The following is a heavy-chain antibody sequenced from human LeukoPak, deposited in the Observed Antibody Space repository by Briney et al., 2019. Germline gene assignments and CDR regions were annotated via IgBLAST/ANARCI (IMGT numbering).Heavy chain of an antibody. J-gene: IGHJ6*02. CDR3: ARVQQWLVLALHYYYGMDV. V-gene: IGHV6-1*01. Sequence: SQTLSLTCAISGDSVSSTSAAWNWIRQSPSRGLEWLGRTYYRSKWYNDYAVSLKSRITINPDTSKNQFSLQLNSVTPEDTAVYYCARVQQWLVLALHYYYGMDVWGQGTTVTVSS. CDR1: GDSVSSTSAA. D-gene: IGHD6-19*01. CDR2: TYYRSKWYN.